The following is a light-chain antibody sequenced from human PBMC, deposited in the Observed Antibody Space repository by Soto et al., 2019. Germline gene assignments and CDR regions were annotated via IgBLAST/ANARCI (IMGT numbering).Light chain of an antibody. CDR3: QQYHTFSYT. V-gene: IGKV1-5*01. CDR1: QTISSS. Sequence: DLQMTQSPSTLSASVGDRVTITCRASQTISSSLAWYQQQPGKAPKLLIYDVSTLKRGVPSRFSGSRSGTEFTLSISSLQPDDFATYYCQQYHTFSYTFGQGTSLESK. CDR2: DVS. J-gene: IGKJ2*01.